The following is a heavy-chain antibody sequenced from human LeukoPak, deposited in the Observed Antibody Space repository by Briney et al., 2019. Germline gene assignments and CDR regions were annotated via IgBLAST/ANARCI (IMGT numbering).Heavy chain of an antibody. D-gene: IGHD2-2*02. V-gene: IGHV3-43*01. J-gene: IGHJ4*02. CDR1: GFSFAGYT. CDR3: AKDSLGVGIPTVIGIFDY. CDR2: ISWNGYST. Sequence: GGSLRLSCAASGFSFAGYTMHWVRQAPGKGLEWVSLISWNGYSTSYGDSVKGRFTISRDNTKNTLYLQMYSLRAEDTAVYYCAKDSLGVGIPTVIGIFDYWGQGTLVTVSS.